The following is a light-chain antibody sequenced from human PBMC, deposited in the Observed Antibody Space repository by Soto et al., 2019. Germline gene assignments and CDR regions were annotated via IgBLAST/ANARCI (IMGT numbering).Light chain of an antibody. CDR2: EGT. CDR3: CSYAGRGTYV. V-gene: IGLV2-23*01. Sequence: QSALTQPASVSGSPGQSITISCTGTSSDVGTYNLVSWYQQHPGKAPKLMIYEGTKRPSGVSNRFSGSKSGNGASLTISGLQAEDEADYYCCSYAGRGTYVFGTGTKLTVL. CDR1: SSDVGTYNL. J-gene: IGLJ1*01.